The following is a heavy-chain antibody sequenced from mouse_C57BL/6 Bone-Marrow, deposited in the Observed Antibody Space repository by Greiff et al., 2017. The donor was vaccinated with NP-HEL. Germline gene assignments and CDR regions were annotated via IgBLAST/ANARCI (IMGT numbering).Heavy chain of an antibody. CDR2: SWWDDDK. D-gene: IGHD2-4*01. J-gene: IGHJ2*01. CDR3: ARDYDSSFDY. Sequence: QVQLKESGPGILQPSQTLSLTCSFSGFSLSTFGMGVGWIRQPSGKGLEGLVHSWWDDDKYYNPAQKSRLPISKDTSKNQVYLKIANVDTADTATYSCARDYDSSFDYWGQGTTLTVSS. V-gene: IGHV8-8*01. CDR1: GFSLSTFGMG.